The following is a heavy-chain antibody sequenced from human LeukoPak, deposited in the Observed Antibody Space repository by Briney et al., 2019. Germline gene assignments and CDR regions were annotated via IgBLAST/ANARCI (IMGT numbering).Heavy chain of an antibody. CDR3: AKDVYYYDSSGYYYEKSYYYYGMDV. V-gene: IGHV3-30*18. CDR1: GFTFSSYG. J-gene: IGHJ6*02. CDR2: ISYDGSNK. Sequence: GRSLRLSCAASGFTFSSYGMHWVRQAPGKGLEWVAVISYDGSNKYYADSVKGRFTISRDNSKNTLYLQMNSLRAEYTAVYYCAKDVYYYDSSGYYYEKSYYYYGMDVWGQGTTVTVSS. D-gene: IGHD3-22*01.